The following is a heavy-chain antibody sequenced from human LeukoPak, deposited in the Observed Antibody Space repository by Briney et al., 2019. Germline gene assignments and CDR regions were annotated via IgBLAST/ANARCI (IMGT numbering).Heavy chain of an antibody. J-gene: IGHJ4*02. V-gene: IGHV3-7*03. CDR1: GFTFSSYA. Sequence: GGSLRLSCAASGFTFSSYAMTWVRQAPGKGLEWVANIKLDGSEKNYVDSVKGRFTISRDNTKNSLYLQMNSLRVEDTAVFYCARDQYDTWSRRGNFDSWGQGTLVIVSS. CDR3: ARDQYDTWSRRGNFDS. D-gene: IGHD3-3*01. CDR2: IKLDGSEK.